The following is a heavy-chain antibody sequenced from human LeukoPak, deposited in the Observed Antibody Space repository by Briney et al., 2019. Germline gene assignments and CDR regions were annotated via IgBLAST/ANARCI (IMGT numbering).Heavy chain of an antibody. CDR2: IRYDGSNK. D-gene: IGHD3-9*01. Sequence: PGGSLRLSCAASGFTFSSYGMHWVRQAPGKGLEWVAFIRYDGSNKYYADSVKGRFTISRDNSKNTLYLQMNSLRAEDTAVYYCARDPYDYDILTGYYYYYYMDVWGKGTTVTVSS. V-gene: IGHV3-30*02. CDR1: GFTFSSYG. J-gene: IGHJ6*03. CDR3: ARDPYDYDILTGYYYYYYMDV.